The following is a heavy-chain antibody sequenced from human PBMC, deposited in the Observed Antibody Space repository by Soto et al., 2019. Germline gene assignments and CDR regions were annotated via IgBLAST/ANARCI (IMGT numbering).Heavy chain of an antibody. Sequence: QVQLQQWGAGLLKPSETLSLTCAVYGGSFSGYYWSWIRQPPGKRLEWIGEINHSGSTNYNPSPKSRVTISVETSKNQFSRNLSSVTAADTAVYYCARASPIGQEGWFDPWGQGTLVTVSS. CDR3: ARASPIGQEGWFDP. J-gene: IGHJ5*02. D-gene: IGHD5-12*01. V-gene: IGHV4-34*01. CDR1: GGSFSGYY. CDR2: INHSGST.